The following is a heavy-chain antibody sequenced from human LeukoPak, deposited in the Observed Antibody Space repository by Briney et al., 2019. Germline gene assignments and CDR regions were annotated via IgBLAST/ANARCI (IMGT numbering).Heavy chain of an antibody. CDR3: ARRSTYGDYVDY. D-gene: IGHD4-17*01. J-gene: IGHJ4*02. Sequence: SETLSLTCTVSGYSISSGYYWGWIRQPPRKGLEWVGTIYHTGSTHYNPSLKSRVTISVDMSKNQFSLKLSAVTAADTAVYYCARRSTYGDYVDYWGQGTLVTVSS. V-gene: IGHV4-38-2*02. CDR2: IYHTGST. CDR1: GYSISSGYY.